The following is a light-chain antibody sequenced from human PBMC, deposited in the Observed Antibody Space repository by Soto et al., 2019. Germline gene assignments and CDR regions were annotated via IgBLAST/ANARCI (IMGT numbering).Light chain of an antibody. CDR1: QGIRSD. CDR3: LQDYNSPPT. J-gene: IGKJ1*01. CDR2: GAS. V-gene: IGKV1-6*01. Sequence: ALQMTQSPSSLSASVGDRVAITFRASQGIRSDLGWYQHKPGIAPKLLIYGASTLQSGVPSRFSGSGSGTDFTLTISSLQPEDFATYNCLQDYNSPPTFGHGSKV.